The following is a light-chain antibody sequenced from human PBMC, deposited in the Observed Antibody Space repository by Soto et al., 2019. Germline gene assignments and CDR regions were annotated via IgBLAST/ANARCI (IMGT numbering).Light chain of an antibody. CDR1: QSINSNY. V-gene: IGKV3-20*01. CDR3: QQYDSSPRT. Sequence: EIVLTQSPDTLSLSPGERATLSCRASQSINSNYLAWYQQKPGQGPRPLIYGASSRATGIPDRFSGSGSGTDFTLPISRLEPEDFAVYYCQQYDSSPRTFGQGTKVEIK. J-gene: IGKJ1*01. CDR2: GAS.